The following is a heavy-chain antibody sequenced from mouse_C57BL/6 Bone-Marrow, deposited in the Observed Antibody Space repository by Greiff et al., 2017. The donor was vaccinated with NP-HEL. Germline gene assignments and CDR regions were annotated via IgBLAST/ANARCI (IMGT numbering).Heavy chain of an antibody. CDR1: GYTFTSYW. CDR3: ARVRRVY. Sequence: VQLKQSGAELVKPGASVKLSCKASGYTFTSYWMHWVKQRPGQGLEWIGMIHPNSGSTNYNEKFKSKTTLTVDKSSSTAYMQHSSLTAEDSAVYYCARVRRVYWGQGTLVTVSA. V-gene: IGHV1-64*01. CDR2: IHPNSGST. J-gene: IGHJ3*01. D-gene: IGHD2-14*01.